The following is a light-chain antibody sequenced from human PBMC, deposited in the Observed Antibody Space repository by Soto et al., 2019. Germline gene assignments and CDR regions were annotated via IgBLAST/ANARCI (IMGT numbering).Light chain of an antibody. CDR3: AVWDDSLSGVV. CDR2: GNN. J-gene: IGLJ3*02. Sequence: QLVLTQPPSASGTPGQMVTISSSGGTSNIGTNYVSWYQHLPGTAPKLLIYGNNQRPSGVPDRFSGSKSGTSASLAISGLRSDDEADYYCAVWDDSLSGVVFGGGTKLTVL. CDR1: TSNIGTNY. V-gene: IGLV1-47*01.